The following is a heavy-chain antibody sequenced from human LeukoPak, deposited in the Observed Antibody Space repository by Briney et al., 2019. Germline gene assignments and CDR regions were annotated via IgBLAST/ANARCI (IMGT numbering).Heavy chain of an antibody. CDR3: ARDPHYGALDY. J-gene: IGHJ4*02. CDR2: INPDGSVG. D-gene: IGHD3-16*01. V-gene: IGHV3-7*01. Sequence: PGGSLRLSCAASGLTFSDSYMTWVRQAPGRGLEWVAIINPDGSVGSYVDSVRGRFTISRDNAGNSLFLQMNNLRAEDTALYFCARDPHYGALDYWGQGTLVTVSS. CDR1: GLTFSDSY.